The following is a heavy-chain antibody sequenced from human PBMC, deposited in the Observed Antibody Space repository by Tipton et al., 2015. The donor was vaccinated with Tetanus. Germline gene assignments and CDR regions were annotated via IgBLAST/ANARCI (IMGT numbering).Heavy chain of an antibody. CDR1: GFTFTRYA. CDR2: ITFDGSTK. J-gene: IGHJ4*02. V-gene: IGHV3-30-3*01. CDR3: AREDGGPTLDYFDS. Sequence: SLRLSCAASGFTFTRYAMHWVRQTPGKGLEWASVITFDGSTKYYADSVKGRFTLSRDNPRNTLYLQMNSLKVEDTAVYYCAREDGGPTLDYFDSWGQGVLVTVSS. D-gene: IGHD3-16*01.